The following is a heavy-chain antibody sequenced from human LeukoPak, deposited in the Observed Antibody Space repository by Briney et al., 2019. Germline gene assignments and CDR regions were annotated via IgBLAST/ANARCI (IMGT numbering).Heavy chain of an antibody. Sequence: PGRSLRLSCAASGFTFSSYGMHWVRQAPGKGLEWVAVIWYDGSNKYYADSVKARFTISRDNSKNTLYLQMDSLRAEDTAVYYCAKDGVAARSNYYYYYMDVWGKGTTVTVSS. D-gene: IGHD6-6*01. CDR1: GFTFSSYG. J-gene: IGHJ6*03. V-gene: IGHV3-33*06. CDR2: IWYDGSNK. CDR3: AKDGVAARSNYYYYYMDV.